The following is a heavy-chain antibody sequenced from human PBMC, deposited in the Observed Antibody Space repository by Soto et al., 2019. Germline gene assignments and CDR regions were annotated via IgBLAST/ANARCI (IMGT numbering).Heavy chain of an antibody. Sequence: ETLSLTCAVYGGSFSGYYWSWIRQPPGKGLEWIGEINHSGSTNYNPSLKSRVTISVDTSKNQFSLKLSSVTAADTAVYYCARLSYPQYYYDSSGYYYAYFDYWGQGTLVTVSS. CDR2: INHSGST. J-gene: IGHJ4*02. D-gene: IGHD3-22*01. V-gene: IGHV4-34*01. CDR1: GGSFSGYY. CDR3: ARLSYPQYYYDSSGYYYAYFDY.